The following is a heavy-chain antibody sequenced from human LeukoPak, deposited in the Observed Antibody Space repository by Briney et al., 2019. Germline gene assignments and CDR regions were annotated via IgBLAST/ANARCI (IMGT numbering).Heavy chain of an antibody. D-gene: IGHD3-3*01. CDR1: GFTFSSYA. Sequence: GESLRLSCAASGFTFSSYAMSWVRQAPGKGLEWVSAISGSGGSTYYADSVKGRFTISRDNSKNTLYLQMNSLRAEDTAVYYCAKEGITIFGAGNGAFDIWGQGTMVTVSS. CDR2: ISGSGGST. V-gene: IGHV3-23*01. CDR3: AKEGITIFGAGNGAFDI. J-gene: IGHJ3*02.